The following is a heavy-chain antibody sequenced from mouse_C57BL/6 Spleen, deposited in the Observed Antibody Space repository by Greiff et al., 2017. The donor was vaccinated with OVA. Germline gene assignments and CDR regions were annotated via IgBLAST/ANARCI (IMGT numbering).Heavy chain of an antibody. D-gene: IGHD2-5*01. Sequence: EVQLQQSGPELVKPGASVKISCKASGYTFTDYYMNWVKQSHGKSLEWIGDINPNNGGTSYNQKFKGKATLTVDKSSSTAYMELRSLTSEDSAGYYGARAYSNPLAYWGQGTLVTVSA. CDR1: GYTFTDYY. CDR3: ARAYSNPLAY. V-gene: IGHV1-26*01. CDR2: INPNNGGT. J-gene: IGHJ3*01.